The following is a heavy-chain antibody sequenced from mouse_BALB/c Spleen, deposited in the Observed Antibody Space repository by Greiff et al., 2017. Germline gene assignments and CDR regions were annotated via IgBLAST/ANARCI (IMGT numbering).Heavy chain of an antibody. V-gene: IGHV5-17*02. Sequence: EVKLVESGGGLVQPGGSRILSCAASGFTFSSFGMHWVRQAPEKGLVWVAYISSGSSTIYYADTVKGRFTVSRDNPKNTLFLQMTSLRSEDTAMYYCARETLYYYGSSHFDYWGQGTTLTVSS. J-gene: IGHJ2*01. D-gene: IGHD1-1*01. CDR1: GFTFSSFG. CDR2: ISSGSSTI. CDR3: ARETLYYYGSSHFDY.